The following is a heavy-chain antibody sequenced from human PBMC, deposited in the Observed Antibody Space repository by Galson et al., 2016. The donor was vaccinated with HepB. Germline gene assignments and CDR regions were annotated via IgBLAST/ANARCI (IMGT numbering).Heavy chain of an antibody. CDR3: AVRGPGGTYDS. V-gene: IGHV1-69*13. CDR2: IITIFGTA. J-gene: IGHJ4*02. D-gene: IGHD1-1*01. Sequence: SVKVSCKASGGTFSSYSISWVRQAPGHGLEWVGGIITIFGTASYAQKFQGRTTITADESTSTAYLDLSSLRSEDTAVYYCAVRGPGGTYDSWGQGTLVTVSS. CDR1: GGTFSSYS.